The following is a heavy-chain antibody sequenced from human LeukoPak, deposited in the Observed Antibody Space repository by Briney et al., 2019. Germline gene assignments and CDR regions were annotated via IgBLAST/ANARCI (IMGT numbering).Heavy chain of an antibody. CDR3: ARDRVSLFDY. CDR2: IYSGGST. Sequence: GGSLRLSCAASGFTVSSNYMSWVSQAAGKGLEWVSVIYSGGSTYYADSVKGRFTISRDNSKNTLYLQMNSLRAEDTAVYYCARDRVSLFDYWGQGTLVTVSS. V-gene: IGHV3-53*01. J-gene: IGHJ4*02. CDR1: GFTVSSNY.